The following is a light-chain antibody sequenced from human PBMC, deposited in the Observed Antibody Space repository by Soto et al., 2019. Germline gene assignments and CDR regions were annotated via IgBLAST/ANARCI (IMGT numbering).Light chain of an antibody. Sequence: QSALTQPASVSGSPGQSITISCTGTSSDVGGYNYVSWYQQHPGKAPELMIYDVSNRPSGVSNRFSGSKSGNTASLTISGLQAEDEADYYCSSYTSIWVFGGGTKLTVL. CDR2: DVS. CDR3: SSYTSIWV. CDR1: SSDVGGYNY. J-gene: IGLJ3*02. V-gene: IGLV2-14*01.